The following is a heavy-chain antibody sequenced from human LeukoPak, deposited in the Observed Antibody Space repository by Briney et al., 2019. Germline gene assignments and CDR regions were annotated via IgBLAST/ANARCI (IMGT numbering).Heavy chain of an antibody. J-gene: IGHJ6*03. V-gene: IGHV3-7*01. D-gene: IGHD6-19*01. Sequence: GGSLRLSCAASGFTFSNYWMSWVRQAPGKGLEWVANIKQDGSEKYYVDSVKGRFTISRDNAKNSLYLKMNSLRADDTAVYYCARGTYGYRSAWYGNYHYYYYMDVWGKGTTVTVSS. CDR1: GFTFSNYW. CDR3: ARGTYGYRSAWYGNYHYYYYMDV. CDR2: IKQDGSEK.